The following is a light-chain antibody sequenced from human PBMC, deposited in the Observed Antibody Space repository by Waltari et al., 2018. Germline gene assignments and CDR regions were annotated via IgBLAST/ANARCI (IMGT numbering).Light chain of an antibody. CDR2: DES. J-gene: IGKJ4*01. CDR3: QQYDDLPLT. CDR1: QDIDIF. V-gene: IGKV1-33*01. Sequence: DIQMTQSPSSLSASVGDRATITCQASQDIDIFVNWYQQKSGKAPKLLIYDESNLQPGVPSRFSGSKSGTDFVFTITSLQPEDIATYYCQQYDDLPLTFGGGTKVEIQ.